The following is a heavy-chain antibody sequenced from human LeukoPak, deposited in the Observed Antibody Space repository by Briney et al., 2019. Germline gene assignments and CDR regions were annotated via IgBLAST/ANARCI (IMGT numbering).Heavy chain of an antibody. J-gene: IGHJ4*02. Sequence: PGGSLRLSCAASGFTFSNYGMHWVRQAPGKGLEWVAHIRFDESDKYYADSVKGRFTISRDVSRNTVYLQMNSLRPEDTAVYYCAKDLNRGWDYWGQGTLVTVSS. CDR2: IRFDESDK. V-gene: IGHV3-30*02. D-gene: IGHD7-27*01. CDR3: AKDLNRGWDY. CDR1: GFTFSNYG.